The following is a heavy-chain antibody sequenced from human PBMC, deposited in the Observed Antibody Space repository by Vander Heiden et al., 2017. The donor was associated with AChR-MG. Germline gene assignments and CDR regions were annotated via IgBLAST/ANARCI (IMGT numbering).Heavy chain of an antibody. J-gene: IGHJ4*02. V-gene: IGHV4-34*01. CDR3: ARPGRIAAAGIDY. CDR1: GGSFSGYY. Sequence: QVQLQQWGAGLLKPSETLSPTCAVSGGSFSGYYWSWIRQPPGKGLEWIGEINHSGSTNYNPSLKNRVTISVDTSKNQFSLKLSSVTAADTAVYYCARPGRIAAAGIDYWGQGTLVTVSS. D-gene: IGHD6-13*01. CDR2: INHSGST.